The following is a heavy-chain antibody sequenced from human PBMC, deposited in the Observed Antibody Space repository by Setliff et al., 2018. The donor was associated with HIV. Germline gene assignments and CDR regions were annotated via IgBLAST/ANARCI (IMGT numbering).Heavy chain of an antibody. Sequence: GGSLRLSCAASGFTFPDSAMTWVRQAPGKGLEWVSVISASGGSTYYADSVKGRFTISRDNSKNTLYLQMNSLRAEDTAMYYCARDKGPPPVVHLDYWGQGTLVTVSS. CDR3: ARDKGPPPVVHLDY. CDR1: GFTFPDSA. CDR2: ISASGGST. V-gene: IGHV3-23*01. J-gene: IGHJ4*02. D-gene: IGHD3-10*02.